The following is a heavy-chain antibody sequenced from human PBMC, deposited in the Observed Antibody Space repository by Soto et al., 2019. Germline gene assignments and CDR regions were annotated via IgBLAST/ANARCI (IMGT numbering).Heavy chain of an antibody. CDR1: GYLFTAYS. V-gene: IGHV1-46*01. CDR3: AREENCSGGTCYSEYFHR. J-gene: IGHJ1*01. Sequence: ASVKVSCKASGYLFTAYSMHWVRLAPGQGLEWMGVVNPSGGSTKYAQNFQGRATMTRDTSTTTIYIELSSLRSDDTAIYYCAREENCSGGTCYSEYFHRWGQGTLVTVSS. CDR2: VNPSGGST. D-gene: IGHD2-15*01.